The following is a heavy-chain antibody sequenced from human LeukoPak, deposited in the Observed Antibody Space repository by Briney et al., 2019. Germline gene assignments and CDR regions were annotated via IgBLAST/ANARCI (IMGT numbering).Heavy chain of an antibody. CDR3: ARGSGSYGGAFDY. Sequence: GWSLRLSCADSGFTFSYYWVNWVPQGPGRRLEWVASIKQGGSDKYYVESVKGRFTISRDNAKNSLHLQMNNLRVEDTAVYYCARGSGSYGGAFDYWGQGTLVTVSS. V-gene: IGHV3-7*01. CDR2: IKQGGSDK. CDR1: GFTFSYYW. J-gene: IGHJ4*02. D-gene: IGHD1-26*01.